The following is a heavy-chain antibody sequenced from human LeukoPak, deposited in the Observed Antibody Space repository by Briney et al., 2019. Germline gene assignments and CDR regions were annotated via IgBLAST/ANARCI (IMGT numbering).Heavy chain of an antibody. CDR3: ARDRGGDSGYDSGVDY. D-gene: IGHD5-12*01. CDR2: INHSGST. CDR1: GGSFSGYY. Sequence: PSETLSLTCAVYGGSFSGYYWSWIRQPPGKGLEWIGEINHSGSTNYNPSLKSRVTISVDTSKNQFSLKLSSVTAADTAVYYCARDRGGDSGYDSGVDYWGQGTLVTVSS. V-gene: IGHV4-34*01. J-gene: IGHJ4*02.